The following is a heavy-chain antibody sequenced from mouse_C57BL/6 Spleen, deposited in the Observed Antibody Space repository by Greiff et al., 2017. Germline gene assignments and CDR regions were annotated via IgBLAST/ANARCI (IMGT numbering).Heavy chain of an antibody. D-gene: IGHD2-14*01. V-gene: IGHV1-54*01. Sequence: VKLQESGAELVRPGTSVKVSCKASGYAFTNYLIEWVKQRPGQGLEWIGVINPGSGGTNYNEKFKGKATLTADKSSSTAYMQLSSLTSEDSAVYFCARQGYSGAMDYWGQGTSVTVSS. CDR2: INPGSGGT. J-gene: IGHJ4*01. CDR1: GYAFTNYL. CDR3: ARQGYSGAMDY.